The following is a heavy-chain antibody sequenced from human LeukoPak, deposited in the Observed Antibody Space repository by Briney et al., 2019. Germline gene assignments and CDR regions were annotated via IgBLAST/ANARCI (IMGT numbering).Heavy chain of an antibody. V-gene: IGHV4-59*12. J-gene: IGHJ4*02. D-gene: IGHD1-7*01. CDR3: ARRLTGTTRLRN. CDR1: GDSIYSYY. Sequence: SETLSLTCTVSGDSIYSYYWSWIRQPPGKGLEWIGYIYYRGTTSYNPFLKSRVTISVDTSKNQFSLKLNSVTAADTAVYYCARRLTGTTRLRNWGQGTLVTVSS. CDR2: IYYRGTT.